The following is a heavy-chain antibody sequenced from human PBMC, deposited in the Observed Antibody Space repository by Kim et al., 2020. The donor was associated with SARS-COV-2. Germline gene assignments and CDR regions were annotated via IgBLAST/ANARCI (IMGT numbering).Heavy chain of an antibody. D-gene: IGHD5-18*01. V-gene: IGHV1-2*06. CDR1: GYTFTGYY. CDR2: INPNSGGT. Sequence: ASVKVSCKASGYTFTGYYMHWVRQAPGQGLEWMGRINPNSGGTNYAQKFQGRVTMTRDTSISTAYMELSRLRSDDTAVYYCARDCLFCSSYGQEEFDYWGQGTLVTVSS. J-gene: IGHJ4*02. CDR3: ARDCLFCSSYGQEEFDY.